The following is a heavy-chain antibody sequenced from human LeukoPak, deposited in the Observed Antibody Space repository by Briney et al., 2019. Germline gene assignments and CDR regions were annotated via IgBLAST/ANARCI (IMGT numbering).Heavy chain of an antibody. CDR2: INPNSGGT. V-gene: IGHV1-2*02. CDR1: GYTFTGYY. CDR3: ARVGLGTDSSSWYFLLFDY. J-gene: IGHJ4*02. D-gene: IGHD6-13*01. Sequence: GASVKVSCKASGYTFTGYYMHWVRQAPGQGLEWMGWINPNSGGTNYAQKFQGRVTMTRDTSISTAYMELSRLRSDDTAVYYCARVGLGTDSSSWYFLLFDYWGQGTLVTVSS.